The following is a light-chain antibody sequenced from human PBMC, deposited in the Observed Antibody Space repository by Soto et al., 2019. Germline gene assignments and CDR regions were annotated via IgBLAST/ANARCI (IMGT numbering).Light chain of an antibody. V-gene: IGKV3-15*01. CDR2: GAS. J-gene: IGKJ2*01. CDR3: QQYTNCPYT. CDR1: QSVGSN. Sequence: EIVMTQSPATLSVSPGERASLSCRASQSVGSNLAWYQQTAGQAPRLIIYGASTRATGIPARFSGSGTGTEFTLTISSLQTEDFAVYSCQQYTNCPYTLGQGTQLEIK.